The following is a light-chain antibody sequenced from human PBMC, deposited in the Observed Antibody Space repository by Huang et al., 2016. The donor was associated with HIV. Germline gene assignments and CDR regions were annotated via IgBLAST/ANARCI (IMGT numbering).Light chain of an antibody. V-gene: IGKV1-33*01. CDR2: DAS. J-gene: IGKJ2*01. Sequence: DIQMTQSPSSLSASVGDRVTITCQASQDISNYLNWYQQKPGKAPKLLIYDASNLKAGVPSRFSGGGSGTDFTFTISSLQPEDIATYYCQQYDNLLMYTFGQGTKLEIK. CDR3: QQYDNLLMYT. CDR1: QDISNY.